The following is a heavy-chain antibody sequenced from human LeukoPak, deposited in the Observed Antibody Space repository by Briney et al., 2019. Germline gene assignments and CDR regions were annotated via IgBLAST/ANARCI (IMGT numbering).Heavy chain of an antibody. Sequence: PGGSLRLSCAASGFTFSSYAMSWVRQAPGKGLEWVSAISGSGGSTYYADSVKGRFTISRDNSKNTLYLQLNSLRAEDTAVYYCAKDRVYCSSTSCYVSSYWYFDLWGRGTLVTVSS. V-gene: IGHV3-23*01. D-gene: IGHD2-2*01. CDR1: GFTFSSYA. CDR2: ISGSGGST. CDR3: AKDRVYCSSTSCYVSSYWYFDL. J-gene: IGHJ2*01.